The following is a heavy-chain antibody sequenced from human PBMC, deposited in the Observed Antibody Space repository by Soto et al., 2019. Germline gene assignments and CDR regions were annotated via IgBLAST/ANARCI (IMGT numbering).Heavy chain of an antibody. J-gene: IGHJ6*02. CDR1: GYSFTDYY. D-gene: IGHD2-21*02. CDR3: VRSPGDFRYGLDV. Sequence: ASVKVSCKTSGYSFTDYYIHWVRQAPGQGLEWLGWINPNTGVTHFAQKFQGWVTMTRDTSISTPYMELNRLRSDDTAVYYCVRSPGDFRYGLDVWGQGTTVTVSS. V-gene: IGHV1-2*04. CDR2: INPNTGVT.